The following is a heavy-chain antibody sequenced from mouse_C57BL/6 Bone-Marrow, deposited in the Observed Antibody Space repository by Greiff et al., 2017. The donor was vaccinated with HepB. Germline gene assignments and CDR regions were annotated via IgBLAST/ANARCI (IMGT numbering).Heavy chain of an antibody. CDR1: GFTFSSYG. Sequence: EVQLQESGGDLVKPGGSLKLSCAASGFTFSSYGMSWVRQTPDKRLEWVATISSGGSYTYYPDSVKGRFTISRDNAKNTLYLQMSSLKSEDTAMYYCARDGYYGYYAMDYWGQGTSVTVSS. CDR3: ARDGYYGYYAMDY. CDR2: ISSGGSYT. J-gene: IGHJ4*01. V-gene: IGHV5-6*01. D-gene: IGHD2-3*01.